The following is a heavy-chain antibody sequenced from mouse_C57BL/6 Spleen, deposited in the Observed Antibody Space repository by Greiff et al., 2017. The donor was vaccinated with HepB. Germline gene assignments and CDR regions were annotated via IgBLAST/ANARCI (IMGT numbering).Heavy chain of an antibody. D-gene: IGHD2-5*01. CDR1: GYTFTSYW. V-gene: IGHV1-7*01. J-gene: IGHJ1*03. CDR3: ARSNYVCFDV. CDR2: INPSSGYT. Sequence: QVQLQQSGAELAKPGASVKLSCKASGYTFTSYWMHWVKQRPGQGLEWIGYINPSSGYTKYNQKFKDKATLTADKSSSTAYMRLSSLPYEDSAVYYCARSNYVCFDVWGTGTTVTVSS.